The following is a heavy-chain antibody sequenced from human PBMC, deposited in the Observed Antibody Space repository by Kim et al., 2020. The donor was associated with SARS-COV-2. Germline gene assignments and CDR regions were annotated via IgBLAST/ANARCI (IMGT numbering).Heavy chain of an antibody. J-gene: IGHJ4*02. Sequence: GGSLRLSCAASGFTFSIYSMNWVRQAPGKGLEWVSSISSSYSYISYADSVKGRFTISRDNAKNSLYLQMNSLRAEDTAVYYCARDRADVDTAMVPFDYWGQGTLVTVSS. CDR2: ISSSYSYI. D-gene: IGHD5-18*01. V-gene: IGHV3-21*01. CDR1: GFTFSIYS. CDR3: ARDRADVDTAMVPFDY.